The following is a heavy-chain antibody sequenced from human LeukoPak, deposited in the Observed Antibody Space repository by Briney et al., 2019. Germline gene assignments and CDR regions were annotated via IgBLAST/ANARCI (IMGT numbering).Heavy chain of an antibody. CDR3: ARDPYGSGSYSMDY. CDR2: ISAYNGNT. Sequence: ASVKASCKASGYTFTSYGISWVRQAPGQGLESMGWISAYNGNTNYAQKLQGRVTMTTDTSTSTAYMELRSLRSDDTAVYYWARDPYGSGSYSMDYWGQGTLVTVSS. CDR1: GYTFTSYG. V-gene: IGHV1-18*01. D-gene: IGHD3-10*01. J-gene: IGHJ4*02.